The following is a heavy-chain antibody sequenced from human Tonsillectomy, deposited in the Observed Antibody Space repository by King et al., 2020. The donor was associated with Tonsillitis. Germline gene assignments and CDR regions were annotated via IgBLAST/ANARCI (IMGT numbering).Heavy chain of an antibody. CDR3: ARGPSDYYDSSSYYSGEV. CDR1: GYKFTSYW. Sequence: VQLVESGAEVKKPGESLKISCKGSGYKFTSYWIGWVRQMPGEGLEWMGIIYPDDSKTRYSPSFQGQVTISADKSITSVYLQWSSLKASDTAMYYCARGPSDYYDSSSYYSGEVWGQGTLVTVSS. D-gene: IGHD3-22*01. CDR2: IYPDDSKT. V-gene: IGHV5-51*01. J-gene: IGHJ4*02.